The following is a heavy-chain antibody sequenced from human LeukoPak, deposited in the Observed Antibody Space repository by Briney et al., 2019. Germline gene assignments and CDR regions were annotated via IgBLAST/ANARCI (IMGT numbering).Heavy chain of an antibody. D-gene: IGHD6-13*01. J-gene: IGHJ5*02. CDR1: DGSFSGYY. V-gene: IGHV4-34*01. Sequence: PSETLSLTCAVYDGSFSGYYWSWIRQPPGKGLEWIGEINHSGSTNYNPSLKSRVTISVDTSKNQFSLKLSSVTAADTAVYYCARVIAGGGAAAGPFDPWGQGTLVTVSS. CDR3: ARVIAGGGAAAGPFDP. CDR2: INHSGST.